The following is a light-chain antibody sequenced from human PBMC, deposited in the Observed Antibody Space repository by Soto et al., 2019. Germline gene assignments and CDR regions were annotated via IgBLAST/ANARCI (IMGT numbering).Light chain of an antibody. CDR3: AAWDDSLNVVV. CDR2: SSD. CDR1: RSSIGSHA. V-gene: IGLV1-44*01. Sequence: QSVLTQPPSASGTPGQTVTISCSGTRSSIGSHAVNWYQQFPGTAPKRLIFSSDLRPSGVPDRFSGSKSGTSASLAISGLQSEDEAVYSCAAWDDSLNVVVFGGGTKLTVL. J-gene: IGLJ2*01.